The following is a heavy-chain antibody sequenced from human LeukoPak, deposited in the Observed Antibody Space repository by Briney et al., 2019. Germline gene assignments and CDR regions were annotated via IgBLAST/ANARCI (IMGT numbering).Heavy chain of an antibody. CDR2: IRYDESDK. J-gene: IGHJ4*02. CDR3: AKDFYWAFDY. V-gene: IGHV3-30*02. CDR1: GFTFSHYG. D-gene: IGHD2-8*02. Sequence: GGSLRLSCATSGFTFSHYGMHWVRQPPGRGLDWVAHIRYDESDKYYAVSVKGRVTISRDISKNTVYLQMNSLRVEDRAVYYCAKDFYWAFDYWGQGTLVTVSS.